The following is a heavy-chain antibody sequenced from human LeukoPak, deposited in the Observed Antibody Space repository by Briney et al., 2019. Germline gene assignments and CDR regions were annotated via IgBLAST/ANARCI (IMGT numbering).Heavy chain of an antibody. CDR2: IYYSGST. Sequence: SETLSLTCTVSGGSISSYYWSWIRQPPGKGLEWIGYIYYSGSTNYNPSLKSRVTISVDTSKNQFSLKLSSVTAADTAVYYCARGYFDWLSYYYGMDVWAKGPRSPSP. J-gene: IGHJ6*02. CDR3: ARGYFDWLSYYYGMDV. CDR1: GGSISSYY. D-gene: IGHD3-9*01. V-gene: IGHV4-59*01.